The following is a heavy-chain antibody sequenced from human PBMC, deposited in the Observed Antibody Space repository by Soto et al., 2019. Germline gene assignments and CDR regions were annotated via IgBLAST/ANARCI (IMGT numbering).Heavy chain of an antibody. J-gene: IGHJ6*02. CDR1: GFTFGDYA. CDR3: TRDEVRGMLFLSLYGMDV. Sequence: GGSLRLSCTASGFTFGDYAMSWVRQAPGKGLEWVGFIRSKAYGGTTEYAASVKGRFTISRDDSKSIAYLQMNSLKTEDTAVYYCTRDEVRGMLFLSLYGMDVWGQGATVTVSS. V-gene: IGHV3-49*04. CDR2: IRSKAYGGTT. D-gene: IGHD2-2*01.